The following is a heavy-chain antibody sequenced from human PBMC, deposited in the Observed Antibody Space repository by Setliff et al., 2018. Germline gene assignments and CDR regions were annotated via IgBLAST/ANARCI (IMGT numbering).Heavy chain of an antibody. CDR3: ARRETYYNFWSGYYAY. V-gene: IGHV4-59*01. CDR2: IYYNGRS. Sequence: SETLSLTCTVSGGSISNYYWSWIRRSPGKGLEWIGFIYYNGRSDHNPSFQSRVTMSVDRSKNQFSLNLRAMTAADTAVYYCARRETYYNFWSGYYAYWGQGTLVTVSS. D-gene: IGHD3-3*01. J-gene: IGHJ4*02. CDR1: GGSISNYY.